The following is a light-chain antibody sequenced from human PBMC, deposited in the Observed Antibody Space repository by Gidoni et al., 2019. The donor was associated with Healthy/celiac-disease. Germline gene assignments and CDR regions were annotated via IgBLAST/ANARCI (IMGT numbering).Light chain of an antibody. CDR2: QDS. V-gene: IGLV3-1*01. CDR1: KLGDKY. J-gene: IGLJ2*01. Sequence: SYELTQPPSVSVSPGQTASITCSGDKLGDKYACWYQQKPGQYPVLVIYQDSKRPSGIPERFSGSNSGNTATLTISGTQAMDEADYYCQAWDSRTAVFGGGTKLTVL. CDR3: QAWDSRTAV.